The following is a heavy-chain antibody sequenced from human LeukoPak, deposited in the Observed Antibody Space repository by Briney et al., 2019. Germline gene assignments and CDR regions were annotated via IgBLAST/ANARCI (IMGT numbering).Heavy chain of an antibody. CDR3: ARWIPSGSSFDY. D-gene: IGHD2-15*01. CDR2: IYYSGST. V-gene: IGHV4-59*01. J-gene: IGHJ4*02. Sequence: PSETLSLTCTVSGGSISSNYWSWIRQPPGKGLKWIGCIYYSGSTYYNSSLKSRVTISAETSKNQFSLRLNSVTAADTAMYYCARWIPSGSSFDYWGQGNLVTVSS. CDR1: GGSISSNY.